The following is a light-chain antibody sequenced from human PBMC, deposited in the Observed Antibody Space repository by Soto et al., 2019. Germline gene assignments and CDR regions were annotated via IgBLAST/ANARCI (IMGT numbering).Light chain of an antibody. CDR3: SSYAGRNNYV. CDR1: NSDVGAYNY. CDR2: EVT. Sequence: QSVLTQPPSASGSPGQSVTFSCTGTNSDVGAYNYVSWYQQHPDKAPKLIIYEVTKRPSGVPDRFSGSKSDNTASLTVSGLQAEDEADYFCSSYAGRNNYVFGTGTKVTVL. J-gene: IGLJ1*01. V-gene: IGLV2-8*01.